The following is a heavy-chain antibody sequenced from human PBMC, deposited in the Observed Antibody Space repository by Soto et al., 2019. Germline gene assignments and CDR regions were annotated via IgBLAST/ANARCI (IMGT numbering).Heavy chain of an antibody. D-gene: IGHD3-10*01. CDR2: ISAYNGNT. V-gene: IGHV1-18*01. J-gene: IGHJ4*02. Sequence: QVQLVQSGAEVKKPGASVKVSCKASGYTFTSYGISWVRQAPGQGLEWMGWISAYNGNTNYAQKLQVRVTMTTDTSTSTAYMELRSLRSDDTAVYYCARGTYYYGSGSYYGQDDYWGQGTLVTVSS. CDR1: GYTFTSYG. CDR3: ARGTYYYGSGSYYGQDDY.